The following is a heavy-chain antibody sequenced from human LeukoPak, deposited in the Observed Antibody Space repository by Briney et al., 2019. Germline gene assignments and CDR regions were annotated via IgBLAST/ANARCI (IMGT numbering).Heavy chain of an antibody. J-gene: IGHJ3*02. D-gene: IGHD3-3*01. CDR1: GFTFSSYR. Sequence: PGWSLRLSCAASGFTFSSYRMNWVRQAPGRGLEWVSSISISSSYTYYADSVKGRFTISRDNAKNSLYLQMNSLRAEDTAVYYCARDSYEIADDAFDIWGQGTMVTVSS. V-gene: IGHV3-21*01. CDR2: ISISSSYT. CDR3: ARDSYEIADDAFDI.